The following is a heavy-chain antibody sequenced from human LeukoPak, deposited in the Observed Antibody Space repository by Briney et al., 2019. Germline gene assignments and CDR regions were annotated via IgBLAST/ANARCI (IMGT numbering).Heavy chain of an antibody. V-gene: IGHV4-39*01. CDR3: ARHPDSSDSSAYPYYFGY. Sequence: SETLSLTCTVSGGSISSSSYYWGWIRQPPGKGLEWIGSVYSSGSTFYNPSLQSRVTISVDTSKNQFSLKLFSVTAADTAVFYCARHPDSSDSSAYPYYFGYWGQGTLVTVSS. J-gene: IGHJ4*02. CDR1: GGSISSSSYY. CDR2: VYSSGST. D-gene: IGHD3-22*01.